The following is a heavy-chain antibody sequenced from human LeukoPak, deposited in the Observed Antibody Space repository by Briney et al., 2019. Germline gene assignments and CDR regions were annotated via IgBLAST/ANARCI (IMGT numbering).Heavy chain of an antibody. J-gene: IGHJ3*02. CDR3: AKESYSSGWYGVEDAFDI. Sequence: PGGSLRLSCGASGFTFSSYWMHWVRQAPGKGLVWVSSMSTDGSSTTYAESVRGRFTISRDNAKNTLYLQMNSLRAEDTAVYYCAKESYSSGWYGVEDAFDIWGQGTMVTVSS. CDR2: MSTDGSST. CDR1: GFTFSSYW. V-gene: IGHV3-74*03. D-gene: IGHD6-19*01.